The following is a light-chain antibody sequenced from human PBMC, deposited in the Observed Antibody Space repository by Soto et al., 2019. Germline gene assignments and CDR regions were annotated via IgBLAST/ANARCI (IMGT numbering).Light chain of an antibody. CDR3: QQCRNWPLT. CDR1: QNVYTN. CDR2: DAS. J-gene: IGKJ4*01. V-gene: IGKV3-15*01. Sequence: EIVMTQSPATLSVSPGEGATLSCKATQNVYTNLAWYQHRPGQPPRLLIYDASTRATGISARFSGSGYGTEFTLTISSRQSEDFAVYFCQQCRNWPLTFGGGTKVEI.